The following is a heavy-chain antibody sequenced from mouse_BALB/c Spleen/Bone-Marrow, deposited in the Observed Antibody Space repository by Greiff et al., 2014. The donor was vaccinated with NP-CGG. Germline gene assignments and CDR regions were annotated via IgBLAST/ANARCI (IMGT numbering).Heavy chain of an antibody. CDR1: GYAFTNYL. V-gene: IGHV1-54*03. CDR2: INPGSGGI. D-gene: IGHD2-3*01. CDR3: ARSIYDGYSEAMDY. J-gene: IGHJ4*01. Sequence: QVQLQQPGTDLVRPGTSVKVSCKASGYAFTNYLIEWIKQRPGQGLEWIGVINPGSGGINYNERFKGKATLTADKSSSTAYMQLSSLTPDDSAVYFCARSIYDGYSEAMDYWGQGTSVTVSS.